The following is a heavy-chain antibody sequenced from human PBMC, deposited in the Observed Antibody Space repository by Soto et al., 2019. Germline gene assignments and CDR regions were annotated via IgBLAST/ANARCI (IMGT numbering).Heavy chain of an antibody. CDR3: ARHRNLYCCSTSCYLGAYYYYGMDV. Sequence: ASVKVSCKASGYTFTSYAMHWVRQAPGQRLEWMGWINAGNGNTKYSQKFQGRVTITRDTSASTAYMELSSLRSEDTAVYYCARHRNLYCCSTSCYLGAYYYYGMDVWGQGTTVTVSS. CDR2: INAGNGNT. J-gene: IGHJ6*02. V-gene: IGHV1-3*01. D-gene: IGHD2-2*01. CDR1: GYTFTSYA.